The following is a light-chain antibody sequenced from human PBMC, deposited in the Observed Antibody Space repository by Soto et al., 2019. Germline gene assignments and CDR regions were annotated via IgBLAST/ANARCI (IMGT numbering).Light chain of an antibody. CDR3: QAWDSSTAV. CDR1: SSDVGSGNV. CDR2: EGF. J-gene: IGLJ1*01. V-gene: IGLV2-14*02. Sequence: QSALTQPASVSGSPGQSITISCTGTSSDVGSGNVVSWYQHYPGKAPQLMIYEGFKRPSGVSSRFSGSNSGNTATLTISGTQAMDEADYYCQAWDSSTAVFGTGTKVTVL.